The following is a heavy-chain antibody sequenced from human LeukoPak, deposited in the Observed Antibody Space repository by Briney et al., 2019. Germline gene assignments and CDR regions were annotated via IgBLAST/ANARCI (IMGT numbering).Heavy chain of an antibody. Sequence: PSETLSLTCTVSGGSISSYYWSWIRQPPGKGLEWIGYIYYSGSTNYNPSLKSRVTISVDTSKNQFSLKLSSVTAADTAVYYCARVTTEGESDYWGQGTLVTVSS. CDR3: ARVTTEGESDY. CDR1: GGSISSYY. CDR2: IYYSGST. J-gene: IGHJ4*02. V-gene: IGHV4-59*01. D-gene: IGHD4-17*01.